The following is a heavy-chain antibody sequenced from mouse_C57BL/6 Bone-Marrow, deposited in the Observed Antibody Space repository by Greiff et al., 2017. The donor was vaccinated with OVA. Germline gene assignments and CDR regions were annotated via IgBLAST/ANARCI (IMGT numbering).Heavy chain of an antibody. CDR1: GYTFTDYY. V-gene: IGHV1-26*01. D-gene: IGHD1-1*01. CDR3: AREELLPGWAD. Sequence: VQLQQSGPELVKPGASVKISCKASGYTFTDYYMNWVKQSHGKSLEWIGDINPNNGGTSYNQKFKGKATLTVDQSSSTAYMELRSLTSEDSAVYYCAREELLPGWADWGQGTLVTVSA. J-gene: IGHJ3*01. CDR2: INPNNGGT.